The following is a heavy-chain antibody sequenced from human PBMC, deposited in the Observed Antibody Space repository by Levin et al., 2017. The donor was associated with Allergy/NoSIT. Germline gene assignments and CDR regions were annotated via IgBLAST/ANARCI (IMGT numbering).Heavy chain of an antibody. CDR1: GGTFSSYA. J-gene: IGHJ4*02. CDR3: ARDPLKRNGLVDY. V-gene: IGHV1-69*04. Sequence: SVKVSCKASGGTFSSYAISWVRQAPGQGLEWMGRIIPILGIANYAQKFQGRVTITADKSTSTAYMELSSLRSEDTAVYYCARDPLKRNGLVDYWGQGTLVTVSS. CDR2: IIPILGIA. D-gene: IGHD1-1*01.